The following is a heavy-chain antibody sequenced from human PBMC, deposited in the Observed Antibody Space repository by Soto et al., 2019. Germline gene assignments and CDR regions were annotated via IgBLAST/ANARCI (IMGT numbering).Heavy chain of an antibody. Sequence: EVQLVESGGGLVQPGGSLRLSCAASGLTVSSNYMSWVRHAPGKGLEWVSGMYSGGSTYYADSVKGRFIISRDNYKNTLYLQMDSLRVEDTAVYYCARDSSLHQPLFYGMDVWGQGTTVTVSS. J-gene: IGHJ6*02. D-gene: IGHD2-2*01. V-gene: IGHV3-66*01. CDR3: ARDSSLHQPLFYGMDV. CDR1: GLTVSSNY. CDR2: MYSGGST.